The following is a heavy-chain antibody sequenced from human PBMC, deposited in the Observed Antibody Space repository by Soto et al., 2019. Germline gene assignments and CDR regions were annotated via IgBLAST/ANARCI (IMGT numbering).Heavy chain of an antibody. V-gene: IGHV4-30-4*01. CDR3: ARARHDYGDYYYGMDV. J-gene: IGHJ6*02. CDR2: IYYSGST. CDR1: GGSISSGDYY. D-gene: IGHD4-17*01. Sequence: SETLSLTCTVSGGSISSGDYYWSWIRQPPGKGLEWIGYIYYSGSTYYNPSLKSRVTISVDTSKNQFSLKLSSVTAADTAVYYCARARHDYGDYYYGMDVWGQGTTVTVYS.